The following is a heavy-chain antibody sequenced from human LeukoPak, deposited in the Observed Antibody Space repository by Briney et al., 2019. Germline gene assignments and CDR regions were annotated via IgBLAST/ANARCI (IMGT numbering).Heavy chain of an antibody. Sequence: GESLRLSCAGSGFSAFPFSDGWMAWVRQAPGKGLEWVGRIKSKGSGGTTDYAAPVKGRFTISRDDSSNTLYLQMNSLKTEDTAVYFCACAMWGSQCTCPDYWGQGTLVTVSS. V-gene: IGHV3-15*01. CDR2: IKSKGSGGTT. J-gene: IGHJ4*02. CDR1: GFSAFPFSDGW. D-gene: IGHD3-16*01. CDR3: ACAMWGSQCTCPDY.